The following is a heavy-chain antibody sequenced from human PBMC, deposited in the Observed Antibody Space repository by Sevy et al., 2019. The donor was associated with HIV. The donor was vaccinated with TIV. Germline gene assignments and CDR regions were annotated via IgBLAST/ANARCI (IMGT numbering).Heavy chain of an antibody. Sequence: SQTLSLTCTVSGGSISSSSYYWGWIRQPPGKGLEWIGSIYYSGSTYYNPSLKSRVTISVDTSKNQFSLKLSSVTAADTAVYYCARGYSSSEGSPGDALDIRGQGTMVTVSS. V-gene: IGHV4-39*01. D-gene: IGHD6-13*01. CDR2: IYYSGST. J-gene: IGHJ3*02. CDR1: GGSISSSSYY. CDR3: ARGYSSSEGSPGDALDI.